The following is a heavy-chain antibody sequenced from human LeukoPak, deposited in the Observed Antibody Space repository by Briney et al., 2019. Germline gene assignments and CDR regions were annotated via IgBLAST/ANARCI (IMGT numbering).Heavy chain of an antibody. CDR1: GYSFTSYW. V-gene: IGHV5-51*01. Sequence: GESLKISCKGSGYSFTSYWISWVRQVPGKGLEWMGIIYPGDSDTRYSPSFQGQVTISADKSISTAYLQWSSLKASDTAMYYCARREDSNTFDYWGQGTLVTVSS. CDR2: IYPGDSDT. J-gene: IGHJ4*02. D-gene: IGHD6-6*01. CDR3: ARREDSNTFDY.